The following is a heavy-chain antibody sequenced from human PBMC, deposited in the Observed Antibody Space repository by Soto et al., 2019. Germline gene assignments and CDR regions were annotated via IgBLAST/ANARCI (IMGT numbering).Heavy chain of an antibody. D-gene: IGHD6-13*01. CDR2: IWYDGSNK. J-gene: IGHJ6*02. CDR3: ARDQAAAGTNYYYYYGMDV. V-gene: IGHV3-33*01. CDR1: GFTFSSYG. Sequence: PGGSLRLSCAASGFTFSSYGMHWVRQAPGKGLEWVAVIWYDGSNKYYADSVKGRFTISRDNSKNTLYLQMNSLRAEDTAVYYCARDQAAAGTNYYYYYGMDVWGQGTTVTVSS.